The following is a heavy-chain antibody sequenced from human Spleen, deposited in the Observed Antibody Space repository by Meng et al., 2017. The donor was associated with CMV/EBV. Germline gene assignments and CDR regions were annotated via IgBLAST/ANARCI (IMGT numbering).Heavy chain of an antibody. CDR3: ARARRAAALPSNDAFDI. Sequence: SVKVSCKASGGTFSSYAISWVRQAPGQGLEWMGGIIPIFGTANYAQKFQGRVTITTDESTSTAYMELSSLSSEDTAVYYCARARRAAALPSNDAFDIWGQGTMVTVSS. J-gene: IGHJ3*02. V-gene: IGHV1-69*05. D-gene: IGHD6-13*01. CDR2: IIPIFGTA. CDR1: GGTFSSYA.